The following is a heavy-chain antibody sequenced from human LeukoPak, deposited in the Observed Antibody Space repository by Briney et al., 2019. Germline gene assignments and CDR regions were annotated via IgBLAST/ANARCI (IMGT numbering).Heavy chain of an antibody. V-gene: IGHV3-30-3*01. CDR1: GFRFSSYA. J-gene: IGHJ4*02. CDR3: VADFDY. Sequence: GGSLRLSCAASGFRFSSYAMHWVRQAPGKGLEWVALISYDGSKKYYADSVKGRFTISRDNSQNTLYLQMNSLRPEDTATYYCVADFDYWGQGTLVTVSS. D-gene: IGHD6-19*01. CDR2: ISYDGSKK.